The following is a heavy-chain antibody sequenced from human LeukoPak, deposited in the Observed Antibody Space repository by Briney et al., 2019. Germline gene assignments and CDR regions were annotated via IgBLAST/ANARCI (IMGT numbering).Heavy chain of an antibody. V-gene: IGHV3-23*01. CDR2: LIGSGGNT. J-gene: IGHJ4*02. CDR1: GFTFGNYA. Sequence: SGGSLRLSCAASGFTFGNYAMSWVRQAPGKGRNGFSVLIGSGGNTYYADSVKGRFTISRDNPKNTLYLQMNSLRAEDTAVYYCAKYSGRAEQPRGYFDYWGQGTLVTVSS. CDR3: AKYSGRAEQPRGYFDY. D-gene: IGHD2-21*01.